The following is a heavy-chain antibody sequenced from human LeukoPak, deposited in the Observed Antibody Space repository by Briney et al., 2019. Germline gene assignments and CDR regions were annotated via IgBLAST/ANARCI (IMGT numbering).Heavy chain of an antibody. J-gene: IGHJ4*02. V-gene: IGHV3-21*01. Sequence: PGGSLRLSCAASGFTFSSYSMNWVRQAPGKGLEWVSSISSSSSYIYYADSVKGRFTISSDNAKNSLYLQMNSLRAEDTAVYYCARDKGYGDLFDYWGQGTLVTVSS. CDR1: GFTFSSYS. D-gene: IGHD4-17*01. CDR3: ARDKGYGDLFDY. CDR2: ISSSSSYI.